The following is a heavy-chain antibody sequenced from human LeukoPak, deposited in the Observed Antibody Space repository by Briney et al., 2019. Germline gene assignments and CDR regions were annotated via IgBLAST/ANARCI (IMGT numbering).Heavy chain of an antibody. CDR3: ARGVVGATTGWYFDL. J-gene: IGHJ2*01. V-gene: IGHV3-33*01. D-gene: IGHD1-26*01. CDR2: IWSDESNK. CDR1: GFTFSNYS. Sequence: GRSLRLSCAASGFTFSNYSMHWVRQAPGKGLEWVAVIWSDESNKYYADSVKGRFTISRDNFKNTLYLHMNRLRAEDTTVYYCARGVVGATTGWYFDLWGRGTLVTVSS.